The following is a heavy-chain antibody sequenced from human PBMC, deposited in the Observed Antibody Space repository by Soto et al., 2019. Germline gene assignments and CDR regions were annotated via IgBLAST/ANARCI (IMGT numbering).Heavy chain of an antibody. D-gene: IGHD6-19*01. J-gene: IGHJ5*02. V-gene: IGHV3-30*18. Sequence: GGSLRLSCAASGFTFRTYGMHWVRQAPGKGLEWVAVITNDGSDKYYADSVKGRFANSRDNSLNTLFLQMNSLRDEDTAVYYCAKYVYDTGWHLPFDPGGQGTLVTVSS. CDR2: ITNDGSDK. CDR3: AKYVYDTGWHLPFDP. CDR1: GFTFRTYG.